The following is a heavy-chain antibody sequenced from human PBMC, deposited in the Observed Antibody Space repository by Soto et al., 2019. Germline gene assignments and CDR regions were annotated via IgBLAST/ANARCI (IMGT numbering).Heavy chain of an antibody. CDR1: GVTFSSYA. CDR2: ISYEGSNK. J-gene: IGHJ5*02. D-gene: IGHD6-25*01. V-gene: IGHV3-30-3*01. CDR3: ARAPHLQGSASDP. Sequence: QVQLVEPGGGVVQPGRSLRLACAASGVTFSSYAMHWVRQAPGKGREWVAVISYEGSNKYYADSVKGRFNIYRDNSKNTLYLQMYCLRAEDTAVYYCARAPHLQGSASDPWGQGTLVTVSS.